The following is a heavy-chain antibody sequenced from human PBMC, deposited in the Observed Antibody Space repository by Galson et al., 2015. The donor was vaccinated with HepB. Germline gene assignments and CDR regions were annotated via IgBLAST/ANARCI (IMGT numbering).Heavy chain of an antibody. Sequence: SVKVSCKASGYTFTSYYMHWVRQAPGQGLEWMGIINPSGGSTSYAQKLQGRVTMTRDTSTSTVYMELSSLRSEDTAVYYCARDGGSSWYGYYYYYYGMDVWGQGTTVTVSS. V-gene: IGHV1-46*04. CDR1: GYTFTSYY. CDR3: ARDGGSSWYGYYYYYYGMDV. CDR2: INPSGGST. D-gene: IGHD6-13*01. J-gene: IGHJ6*02.